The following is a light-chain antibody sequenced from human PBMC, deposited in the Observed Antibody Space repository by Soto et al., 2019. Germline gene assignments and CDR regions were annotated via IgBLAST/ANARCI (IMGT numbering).Light chain of an antibody. J-gene: IGLJ2*01. Sequence: SYELTQPPSVSVSPGQTASITCSGAKLGDKYACWYQQKPGQSPVLVIYQDSKRPSGIPERFSCSNSGNTATLTISGTQAMDEADYYCQAWDSSTAPLFFGGGTKLTVL. CDR1: KLGDKY. V-gene: IGLV3-1*01. CDR3: QAWDSSTAPLF. CDR2: QDS.